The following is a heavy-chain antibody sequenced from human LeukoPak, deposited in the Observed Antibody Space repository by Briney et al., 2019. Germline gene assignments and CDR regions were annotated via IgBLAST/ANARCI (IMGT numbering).Heavy chain of an antibody. J-gene: IGHJ6*02. V-gene: IGHV1-69*13. CDR1: GGTFSSYA. Sequence: ASVKVSCKASGGTFSSYAISWVRQAPGQGLEWMGGIIPIFGTANYAQKFQGRVTITADESTSTAYMELSSLRSEDTAVYYCAGAPSQTNYYDSSGYYHYYYGMDVWGQGTTVTVSS. CDR2: IIPIFGTA. D-gene: IGHD3-22*01. CDR3: AGAPSQTNYYDSSGYYHYYYGMDV.